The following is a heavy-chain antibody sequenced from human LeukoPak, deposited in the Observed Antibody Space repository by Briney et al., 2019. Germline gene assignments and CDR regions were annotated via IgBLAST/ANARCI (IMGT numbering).Heavy chain of an antibody. CDR2: IYHGGAT. D-gene: IGHD4-17*01. CDR1: GASITSNHW. J-gene: IGHJ4*02. Sequence: PSETLSLTCAVSGASITSNHWWSWARQAPGEGLEWIGEIYHGGATTYNPSLKSRVTMSVDKPKNEFSLSLRSVTAADTAVYYCATYLYGDYGYYYFDYWGPGTLVTVSS. CDR3: ATYLYGDYGYYYFDY. V-gene: IGHV4-4*02.